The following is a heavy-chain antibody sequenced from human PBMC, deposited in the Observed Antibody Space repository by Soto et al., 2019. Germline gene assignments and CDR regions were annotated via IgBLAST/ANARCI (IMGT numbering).Heavy chain of an antibody. CDR1: GGSISSGGYY. CDR3: ARFLLGDLPSYYFDY. D-gene: IGHD3-16*02. V-gene: IGHV4-31*03. CDR2: IYYSGST. Sequence: PSETLSLTCTVSGGSISSGGYYCSWIRQHPGKGLEWIGYIYYSGSTYYNPSLKSRITISVDTSKNQFSLKLSSVTAADTAVYYCARFLLGDLPSYYFDYWGRETRVTVSS. J-gene: IGHJ4*02.